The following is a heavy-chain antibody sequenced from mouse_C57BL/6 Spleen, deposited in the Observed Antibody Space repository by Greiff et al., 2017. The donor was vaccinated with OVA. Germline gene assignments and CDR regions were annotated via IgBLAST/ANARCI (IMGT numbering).Heavy chain of an antibody. V-gene: IGHV1-85*01. CDR2: IYPRDGST. J-gene: IGHJ1*03. CDR1: GYTFTSYD. D-gene: IGHD1-1*01. CDR3: ASPYYGSSYRYFDV. Sequence: VKLMESGPELVKPGASVKLSCKASGYTFTSYDINWVKQRPGQGLEWIGWIYPRDGSTKYNEKFKGKATLTVDTSSSTAYMELHSLTSEDSAVYFCASPYYGSSYRYFDVWGTGTTVTVSS.